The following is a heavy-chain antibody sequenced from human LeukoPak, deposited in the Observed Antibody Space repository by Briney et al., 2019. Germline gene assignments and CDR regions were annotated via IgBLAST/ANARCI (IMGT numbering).Heavy chain of an antibody. CDR1: GFSFSSYS. Sequence: GGSLRLSCAASGFSFSSYSMNWVRQAPGKGRGWVSSISRSSSYIYYADSVKGRFTIYRDNAKNSLYLQMNSLRAEDTAVYYCARDWSTMVRGVIISPDYWGQGTLVTVSS. CDR3: ARDWSTMVRGVIISPDY. D-gene: IGHD3-10*01. J-gene: IGHJ4*02. V-gene: IGHV3-21*01. CDR2: ISRSSSYI.